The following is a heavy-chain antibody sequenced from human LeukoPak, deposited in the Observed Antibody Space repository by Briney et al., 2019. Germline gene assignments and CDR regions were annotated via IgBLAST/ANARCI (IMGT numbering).Heavy chain of an antibody. Sequence: SETLSLTCTVSGGSISSSSYYWGWIRQPPGKGLEWIGSIYYSGSTYYNPSLKSRVTISVDTSKNQFSLKLSSVTAADTAVYYCARHPHCSSTSCYNYYYYYYMDVWGKGTTVTVSS. CDR1: GGSISSSSYY. J-gene: IGHJ6*03. V-gene: IGHV4-39*01. D-gene: IGHD2-2*01. CDR3: ARHPHCSSTSCYNYYYYYYMDV. CDR2: IYYSGST.